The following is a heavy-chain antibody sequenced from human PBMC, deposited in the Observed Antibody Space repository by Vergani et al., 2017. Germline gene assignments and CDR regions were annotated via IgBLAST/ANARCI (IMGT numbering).Heavy chain of an antibody. CDR3: AISVGYSSSWCDY. V-gene: IGHV4-30-4*08. J-gene: IGHJ4*02. Sequence: QVQLQESGPGLVKPSHTLSLTCTVSGGSISSGDYYWSWIRQPPGKGLEWIGYIYYSGSTYYNPSLKSRVTISGDTSKNQFSLKLSSVTAADTAVYYCAISVGYSSSWCDYWGQGSLVTVSS. CDR2: IYYSGST. D-gene: IGHD6-13*01. CDR1: GGSISSGDYY.